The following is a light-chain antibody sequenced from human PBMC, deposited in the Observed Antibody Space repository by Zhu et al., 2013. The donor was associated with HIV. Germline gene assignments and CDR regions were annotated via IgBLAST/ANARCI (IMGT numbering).Light chain of an antibody. J-gene: IGKJ5*01. Sequence: DIVLTQSPGTLSLSPGDTATLSCRASQFVGSSTFLAWYQQKAGRAPRLVIYGASSRVTGIPDRFSGRGSGTDFTLTISRLEAEDSAVYYCQQYGLPPDTFGQGTRLDFK. V-gene: IGKV3-20*01. CDR3: QQYGLPPDT. CDR2: GAS. CDR1: QFVGSSTF.